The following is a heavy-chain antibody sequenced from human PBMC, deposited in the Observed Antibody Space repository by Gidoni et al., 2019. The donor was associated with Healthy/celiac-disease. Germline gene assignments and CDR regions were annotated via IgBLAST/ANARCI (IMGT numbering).Heavy chain of an antibody. D-gene: IGHD3-10*01. CDR1: GYTFTSYG. J-gene: IGHJ6*03. V-gene: IGHV1-18*01. Sequence: QVQLVQSGAEVKTPGASVKVSCKASGYTFTSYGISWVRQAPGQGLEWMGWISAYNGNTNYAQKLQGRVTMTTDTSTSTAYMELRSLRSDDTAVYYCARGVTMVRGENYYYYYYMDVWGKGTTVTVSS. CDR3: ARGVTMVRGENYYYYYYMDV. CDR2: ISAYNGNT.